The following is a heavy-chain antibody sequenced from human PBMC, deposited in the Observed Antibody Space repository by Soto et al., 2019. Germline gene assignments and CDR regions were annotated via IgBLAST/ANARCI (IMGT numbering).Heavy chain of an antibody. CDR2: VNHNGRN. Sequence: SETLSLTCDVYGGSFSGYFWNWIRQSPGKGLEWIGKVNHNGRNNYNPSLKSRVTISLDMSKKQISLKLTSVTAADTAVYYCARGGSSDWQVAFDFWGQGTMVIVSS. J-gene: IGHJ3*01. CDR1: GGSFSGYF. CDR3: ARGGSSDWQVAFDF. D-gene: IGHD6-19*01. V-gene: IGHV4-34*01.